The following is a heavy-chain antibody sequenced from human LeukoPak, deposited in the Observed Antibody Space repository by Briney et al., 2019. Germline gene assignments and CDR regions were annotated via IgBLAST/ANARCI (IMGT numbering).Heavy chain of an antibody. Sequence: GASVKVSCKASGYTFTGYYMHWVRQAPGQGLEWMGWINPNSGGTNYAQKFQGRVTMTRDTSISTAYMELSRLRSDDTAVYHCARGRCSGGSCYGSTDNWFDPWGQGTLVTVSS. CDR3: ARGRCSGGSCYGSTDNWFDP. D-gene: IGHD2-15*01. CDR2: INPNSGGT. J-gene: IGHJ5*02. V-gene: IGHV1-2*02. CDR1: GYTFTGYY.